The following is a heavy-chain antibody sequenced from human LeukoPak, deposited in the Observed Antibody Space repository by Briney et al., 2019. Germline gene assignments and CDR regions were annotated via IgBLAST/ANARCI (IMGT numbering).Heavy chain of an antibody. V-gene: IGHV3-49*04. CDR1: GFTFGDYA. Sequence: GGSLRLSCTASGFTFGDYAMSWVRQAPGKGLEWVGFIRSKAYGGTTEYAASVKGRFTISRDDSKSIAYLQMNSLKTEDTAVYYCTNVGLRWYYFDYWGQGTLVTVSS. J-gene: IGHJ4*02. CDR2: IRSKAYGGTT. CDR3: TNVGLRWYYFDY. D-gene: IGHD4-23*01.